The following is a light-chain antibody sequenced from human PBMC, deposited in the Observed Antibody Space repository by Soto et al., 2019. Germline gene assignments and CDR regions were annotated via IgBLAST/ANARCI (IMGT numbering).Light chain of an antibody. CDR2: GNS. V-gene: IGLV1-40*01. CDR1: SSNIGAGYN. CDR3: QSYDSSLSGWV. Sequence: QPVLTQPPSVSGAPGQRVTISCTGSSSNIGAGYNVHWYQQLPGTAPKLLIYGNSNRPSGVPDRFSGSKSGTSASLAITGLQAEDGAVYSCQSYDSSLSGWVFGGGTKVTVL. J-gene: IGLJ3*02.